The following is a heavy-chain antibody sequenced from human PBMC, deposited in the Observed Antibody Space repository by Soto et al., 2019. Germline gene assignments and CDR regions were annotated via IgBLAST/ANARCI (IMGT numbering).Heavy chain of an antibody. CDR2: INPNSGGT. D-gene: IGHD6-13*01. CDR3: ARDTRDTYSTSMDV. Sequence: ASVKFSCKASGYTFTGYYMHWVRQAPGQGLECMGWINPNSGGTNYAQKFQGWVTMTRXTXXSXXXMXLXXLRXDXTAVYYCARDTRDTYSTSMDVWGQGTTVTVSS. V-gene: IGHV1-2*04. CDR1: GYTFTGYY. J-gene: IGHJ6*02.